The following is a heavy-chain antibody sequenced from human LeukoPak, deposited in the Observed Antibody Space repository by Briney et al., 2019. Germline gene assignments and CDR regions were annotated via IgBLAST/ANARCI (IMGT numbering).Heavy chain of an antibody. Sequence: SETLSLTCAVYGGSFSGYYWSWIRQPPGKGLEWIGEINHSGSTYYNPSLKSRVTISVDTSKNQFSLKLSSVTAADTAVYYCARWVGQRNHAFDIWGQGTMVTVSS. CDR1: GGSFSGYY. CDR3: ARWVGQRNHAFDI. J-gene: IGHJ3*02. V-gene: IGHV4-34*01. CDR2: INHSGST. D-gene: IGHD3-10*01.